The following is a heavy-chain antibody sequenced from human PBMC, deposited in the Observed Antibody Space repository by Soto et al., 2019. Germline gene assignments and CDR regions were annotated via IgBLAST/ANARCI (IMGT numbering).Heavy chain of an antibody. CDR3: AHPRGFGVFDAYDI. D-gene: IGHD3-10*01. Sequence: GGSLRVYCAAFGFTFSTYAMSWVRQAPGKGLEWVSAISNSGGTIYYADSVQGRFTISRDNSMNTLFLQMHSLRIEDTAVYYCAHPRGFGVFDAYDIWGQGTMVTVSS. CDR2: ISNSGGTI. V-gene: IGHV3-23*01. J-gene: IGHJ3*02. CDR1: GFTFSTYA.